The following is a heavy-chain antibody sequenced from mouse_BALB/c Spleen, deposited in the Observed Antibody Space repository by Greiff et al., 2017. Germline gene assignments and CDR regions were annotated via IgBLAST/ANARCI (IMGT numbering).Heavy chain of an antibody. Sequence: DVMLVESGGGLVQPGGSRKLSCAASGFTFSSFGMHWVRQAPEKGLEWVAYISSGSSTIYYADTVKGRFTISRDNPKNTLFLQMTSLRSEDTAMYYCAREGKRYFDVWGAGTTVTVSS. CDR3: AREGKRYFDV. CDR1: GFTFSSFG. J-gene: IGHJ1*01. D-gene: IGHD2-1*01. V-gene: IGHV5-17*02. CDR2: ISSGSSTI.